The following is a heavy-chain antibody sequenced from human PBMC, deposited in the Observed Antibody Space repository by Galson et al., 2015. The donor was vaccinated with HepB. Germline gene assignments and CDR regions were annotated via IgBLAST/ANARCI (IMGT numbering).Heavy chain of an antibody. J-gene: IGHJ4*02. D-gene: IGHD6-13*01. Sequence: SLRLSCAASGFTFSDYYMSWIRQAPGKGLEWVSYISSSSSYTNYADSVKGRFTISRDNAENSLYLQMNSLRAEDTAVYYCARDPSHGYSSSWTPRRGGGQGTLVTVSS. CDR3: ARDPSHGYSSSWTPRRG. V-gene: IGHV3-11*06. CDR1: GFTFSDYY. CDR2: ISSSSSYT.